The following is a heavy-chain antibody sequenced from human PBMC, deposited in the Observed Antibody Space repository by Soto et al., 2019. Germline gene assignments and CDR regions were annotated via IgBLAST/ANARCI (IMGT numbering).Heavy chain of an antibody. CDR3: ARGLWFGELLYRLNAFDI. CDR2: ISGSSYI. D-gene: IGHD3-10*01. Sequence: GGSLRLSCAASGFTFSSYAMSWVRQAPGKGLEWVSAISGSSYIYYADSVKGRFTISRDNAKNSLYLQMNSLRAEDTAVYYCARGLWFGELLYRLNAFDIWGQGTMVTVSS. CDR1: GFTFSSYA. V-gene: IGHV3-21*01. J-gene: IGHJ3*02.